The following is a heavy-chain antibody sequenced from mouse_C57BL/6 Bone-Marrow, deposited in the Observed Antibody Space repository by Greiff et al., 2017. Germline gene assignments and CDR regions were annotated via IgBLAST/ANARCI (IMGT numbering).Heavy chain of an antibody. CDR3: VRLNYYGSGYDAMDY. J-gene: IGHJ4*01. D-gene: IGHD1-1*01. CDR2: IRSKSNNYAT. V-gene: IGHV10-1*01. CDR1: GFSFNTYA. Sequence: DVKLVESGGGLVQPKGSLKLSCAASGFSFNTYAMNWVRQAPGKGLEWVARIRSKSNNYATYYADSVKDRFTISRDDSESVLYLQMNNLKTEDTAMYYCVRLNYYGSGYDAMDYWGQGTSVTVSA.